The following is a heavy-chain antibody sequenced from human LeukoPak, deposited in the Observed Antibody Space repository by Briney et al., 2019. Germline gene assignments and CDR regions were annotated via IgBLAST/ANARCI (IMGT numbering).Heavy chain of an antibody. CDR3: AKDSPTRPYNWFDP. D-gene: IGHD6-6*01. V-gene: IGHV3-23*01. CDR1: GFTFSSYA. J-gene: IGHJ5*02. CDR2: ISGSGGST. Sequence: PGGSLRLSCAASGFTFSSYAMSWVRQAPGKGLEWVSAISGSGGSTYYADSVKGRFTISRDNSKNTLYLQMDSLRAEDTAVDYCAKDSPTRPYNWFDPWGQGTLVTVST.